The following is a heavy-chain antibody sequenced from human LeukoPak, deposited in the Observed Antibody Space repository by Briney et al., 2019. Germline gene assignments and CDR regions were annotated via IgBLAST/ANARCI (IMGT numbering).Heavy chain of an antibody. CDR1: GFTFSSYA. CDR2: ISGSGGST. CDR3: AKGIDFWSGYYPENWFDP. V-gene: IGHV3-23*01. Sequence: QPGGSLRLSCAASGFTFSSYAMSWVRQAPGKGLEWVSAISGSGGSTYYADSVKGRFTISRDNSKNTLYLQMNSLRAEDTAVYYCAKGIDFWSGYYPENWFDPWGQGTLVTVSS. D-gene: IGHD3-3*01. J-gene: IGHJ5*02.